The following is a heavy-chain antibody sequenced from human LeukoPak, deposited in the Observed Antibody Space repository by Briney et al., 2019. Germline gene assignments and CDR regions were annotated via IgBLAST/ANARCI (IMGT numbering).Heavy chain of an antibody. D-gene: IGHD6-19*01. V-gene: IGHV1-8*01. J-gene: IGHJ4*02. CDR3: ANWYSSGWYYFDY. CDR1: GYAFTSYD. CDR2: MNPNSGNT. Sequence: GASVKVSCKASGYAFTSYDINWVRQATGQGLEWMGWMNPNSGNTGYAQKFQGRVTMTRNTSISTAYMELSSLRSEDTAVYYCANWYSSGWYYFDYWGQGTLVTVSS.